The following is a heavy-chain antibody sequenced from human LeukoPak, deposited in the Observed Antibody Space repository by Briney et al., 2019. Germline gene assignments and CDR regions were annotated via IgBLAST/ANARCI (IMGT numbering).Heavy chain of an antibody. Sequence: PSETLSLTCTVSGGSISSSSYYWGWIRQPPGQGLEWIGSIYYSGSTYYNPSLKSRVTISVDTSKNQFSLKLSSVTAADTAVYYCAKTQGYSNYEVDAFDIWGQGTMVTVSS. V-gene: IGHV4-39*01. CDR1: GGSISSSSYY. CDR3: AKTQGYSNYEVDAFDI. J-gene: IGHJ3*02. CDR2: IYYSGST. D-gene: IGHD4-11*01.